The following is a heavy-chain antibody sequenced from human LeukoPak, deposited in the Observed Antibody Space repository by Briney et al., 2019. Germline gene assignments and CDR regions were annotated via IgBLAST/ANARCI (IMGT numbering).Heavy chain of an antibody. V-gene: IGHV1-69*05. CDR1: GGTFSSYA. CDR2: VIPIFGTA. Sequence: SVKVSCKASGGTFSSYAISWVRQAPGQGLEWMGRVIPIFGTANYAQKFQGRVTITTDESTSTAYMELSSLRSEDTAVYYCARESYYDSSGYYENDAFDIWGQGTMVTVSS. J-gene: IGHJ3*02. D-gene: IGHD3-22*01. CDR3: ARESYYDSSGYYENDAFDI.